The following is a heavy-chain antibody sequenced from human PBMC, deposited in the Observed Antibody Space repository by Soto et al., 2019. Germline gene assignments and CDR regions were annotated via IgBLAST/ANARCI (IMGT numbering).Heavy chain of an antibody. V-gene: IGHV3-72*01. J-gene: IGHJ4*02. CDR1: GFTLSDQY. Sequence: GGSLRLSCAGSGFTLSDQYIDWVRQAPGKGLEWVGRPRDKPQGYSTAYAASVKGRFTTSRDESKNSAYLQMNSLKTEDTAVYYCVRATYFSDSSGYTRCLDYWGQGTLVTVS. CDR2: PRDKPQGYST. CDR3: VRATYFSDSSGYTRCLDY. D-gene: IGHD3-22*01.